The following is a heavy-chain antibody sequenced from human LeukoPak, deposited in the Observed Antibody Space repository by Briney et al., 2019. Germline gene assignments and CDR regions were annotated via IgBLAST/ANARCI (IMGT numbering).Heavy chain of an antibody. V-gene: IGHV4-61*02. CDR3: AREWYCSSTSCYPQLYYYYYMDV. J-gene: IGHJ6*03. CDR1: GGSISSGSYY. D-gene: IGHD2-2*01. CDR2: IYTSGST. Sequence: PSETLSLTCTVSGGSISSGSYYWSWIGQPAGKGLEWIGRIYTSGSTNYNPSLKSRVTMSVDTSKNQFSLKLSSVTAADTAVYYCAREWYCSSTSCYPQLYYYYYMDVWGKGTTVTVSS.